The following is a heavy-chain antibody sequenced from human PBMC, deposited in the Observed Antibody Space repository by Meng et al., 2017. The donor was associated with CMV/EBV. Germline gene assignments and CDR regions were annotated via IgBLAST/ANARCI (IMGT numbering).Heavy chain of an antibody. D-gene: IGHD5-24*01. V-gene: IGHV1-2*02. J-gene: IGHJ4*02. CDR3: ARVQVRGEMATPAGY. Sequence: QVPLVESGAEVKKPGASVKVSCKASGYTFTGYYMPWVRQAPGQGLEWMGWINPNSGGTNYAQKFQGRVTMTRDTSISTAYMELSRLRSDDTAVYYCARVQVRGEMATPAGYWGQGTLVTVSS. CDR2: INPNSGGT. CDR1: GYTFTGYY.